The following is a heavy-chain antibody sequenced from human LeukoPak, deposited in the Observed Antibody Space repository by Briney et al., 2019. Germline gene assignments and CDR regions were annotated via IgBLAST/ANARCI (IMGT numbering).Heavy chain of an antibody. CDR2: IYHSGST. J-gene: IGHJ4*02. CDR3: ARGGGYASPIGY. Sequence: TSETLCLTCTLSGVSISTYYWSWIRQPPGRGLEWIGYIYHSGSTNYNPSLKSRVTISVDTSKNQFSLKLSSVTAADTAVYYCARGGGYASPIGYWGQGALVTVSS. V-gene: IGHV4-59*01. CDR1: GVSISTYY. D-gene: IGHD5-12*01.